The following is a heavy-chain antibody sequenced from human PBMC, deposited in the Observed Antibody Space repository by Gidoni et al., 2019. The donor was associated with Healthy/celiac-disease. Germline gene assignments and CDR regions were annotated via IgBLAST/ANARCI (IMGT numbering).Heavy chain of an antibody. D-gene: IGHD3-22*01. J-gene: IGHJ4*02. CDR3: ARPNYYDSREFDY. CDR2: ISGSGGST. CDR1: GFTFSSYA. V-gene: IGHV3-23*01. Sequence: EVQLLESGGGLVQPGGSLRLSCAASGFTFSSYAMSWVRQAPGKGLEWVSAISGSGGSTYYADSVKGRFTISRDNSKNTLYLQMNSLRAEDTAVYYCARPNYYDSREFDYWGQGTLVTVSS.